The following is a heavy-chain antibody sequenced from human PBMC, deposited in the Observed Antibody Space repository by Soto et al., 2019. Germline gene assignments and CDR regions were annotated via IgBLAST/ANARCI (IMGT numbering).Heavy chain of an antibody. CDR1: GYSFTNYW. V-gene: IGHV5-51*01. CDR3: ARHGSAFDI. CDR2: IYPGDSDT. J-gene: IGHJ3*02. Sequence: GESLKISCKASGYSFTNYWIGWVRQMPGKGLEWMGIIYPGDSDTRYSPSFQGQVTISADKSINTAYLQWSSLKASDIAVYYCARHGSAFDIWGQGTMVTVSS.